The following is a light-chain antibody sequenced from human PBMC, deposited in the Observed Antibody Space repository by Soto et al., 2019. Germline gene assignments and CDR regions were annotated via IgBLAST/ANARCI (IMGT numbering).Light chain of an antibody. CDR3: QRYGRSPPFS. CDR2: GAS. Sequence: EIVLTQSPGTLSLSPGERATLSCRASQRVSSSYLAWYQQKPGQAPRLLIYGASSRATVIPYRFSGSGSGTDFTLTISRLEPEDFAVYFCQRYGRSPPFSVGLRAKLEI. V-gene: IGKV3-20*01. J-gene: IGKJ2*01. CDR1: QRVSSSY.